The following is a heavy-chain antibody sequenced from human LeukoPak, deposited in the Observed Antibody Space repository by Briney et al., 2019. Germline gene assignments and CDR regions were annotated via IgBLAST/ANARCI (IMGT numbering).Heavy chain of an antibody. Sequence: GGSLRLSCAASGFTFSNAWMCWVRQAPGKGLEWVGRIKSKTDGGATHYAAPVKGRFTISRDDSKNTLYLQMNSLKTEDTAVYYCTTEAYYYDSGAIKYFDYWGQGTLVTVSS. CDR3: TTEAYYYDSGAIKYFDY. V-gene: IGHV3-15*01. CDR1: GFTFSNAW. J-gene: IGHJ4*02. D-gene: IGHD3-22*01. CDR2: IKSKTDGGAT.